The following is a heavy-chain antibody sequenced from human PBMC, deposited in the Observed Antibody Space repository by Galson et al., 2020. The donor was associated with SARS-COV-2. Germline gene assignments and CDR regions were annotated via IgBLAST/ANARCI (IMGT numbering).Heavy chain of an antibody. J-gene: IGHJ4*02. Sequence: ASETLSLTCTVSGGSINSGGYYWSWIRQHPGKGLEWIGYIYYSGATSYNPSLKSRLTISLDTSRNQFSLKLTSVTAADSAVYFCARERPETFDYFDYWGQGTLVTVSS. CDR3: ARERPETFDYFDY. CDR2: IYYSGAT. CDR1: GGSINSGGYY. D-gene: IGHD3-3*01. V-gene: IGHV4-31*03.